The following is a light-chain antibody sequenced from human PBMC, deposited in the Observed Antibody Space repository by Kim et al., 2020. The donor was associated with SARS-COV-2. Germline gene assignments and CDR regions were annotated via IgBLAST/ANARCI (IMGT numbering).Light chain of an antibody. J-gene: IGKJ5*01. Sequence: DIQMTQSPSSLSASLGDRVTITCRASQGISTNVGWFQQKAGEAPKSLIYGASTLQGGVPSRFSGGGSGREFTLTISSLHPDDFAIYFCKQYNSHPITFGQGTRLEIK. CDR1: QGISTN. CDR3: KQYNSHPIT. V-gene: IGKV1-16*01. CDR2: GAS.